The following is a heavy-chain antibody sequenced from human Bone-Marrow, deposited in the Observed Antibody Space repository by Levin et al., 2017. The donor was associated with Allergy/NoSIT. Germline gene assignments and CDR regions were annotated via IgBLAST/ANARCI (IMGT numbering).Heavy chain of an antibody. D-gene: IGHD3-10*01. CDR3: AIGLAMVRGVPFLDY. J-gene: IGHJ4*02. CDR2: IIPILGIA. V-gene: IGHV1-69*02. CDR1: GGTFSSYT. Sequence: PLASVKVSCKASGGTFSSYTISWVRQAPGQGLEWMGRIIPILGIANYAQKFQGRVTITADKSTSTAYMELSSLRSEDTAVYYCAIGLAMVRGVPFLDYWGQGTLVTVSS.